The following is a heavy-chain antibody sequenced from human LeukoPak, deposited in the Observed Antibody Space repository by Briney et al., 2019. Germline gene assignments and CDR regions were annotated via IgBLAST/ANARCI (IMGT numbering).Heavy chain of an antibody. Sequence: GGSLRLSCAASGFTVSSNYMSWVRQAPGKGLEWVSVIYSGGSTSYADSVKGRFTISRDNSKNTLYLQMNSLRAEDTAVYYCAKVGVAVAGTGIGYWGQGTLVTVSS. J-gene: IGHJ4*02. D-gene: IGHD6-19*01. V-gene: IGHV3-53*01. CDR1: GFTVSSNY. CDR3: AKVGVAVAGTGIGY. CDR2: IYSGGST.